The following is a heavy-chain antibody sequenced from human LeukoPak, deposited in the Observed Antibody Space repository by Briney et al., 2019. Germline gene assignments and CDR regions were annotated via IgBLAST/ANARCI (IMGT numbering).Heavy chain of an antibody. J-gene: IGHJ3*02. CDR2: ISSSSSTI. CDR3: ARAAGYCSSTSCYRNRAFDI. V-gene: IGHV3-48*01. Sequence: TGGSLRLSCAASGFTFSSYSMNWVRQAPGKGLEWVSYISSSSSTIYYADSVKGRLTISRDNAKNSLYLQMNSLRAEDTAVYYCARAAGYCSSTSCYRNRAFDIWGQGAMVTVSS. D-gene: IGHD2-2*02. CDR1: GFTFSSYS.